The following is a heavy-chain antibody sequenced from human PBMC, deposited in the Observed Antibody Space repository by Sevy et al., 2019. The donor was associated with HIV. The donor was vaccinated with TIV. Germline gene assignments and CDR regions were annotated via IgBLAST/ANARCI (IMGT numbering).Heavy chain of an antibody. CDR3: ARQVDNWFDP. CDR1: GYTFTYYY. CDR2: INPSSGAT. Sequence: ASVKVSCETSGYTFTYYYIHWVRQAPGQGLEWMGWINPSSGATQYPQKFQGRVSVTSDTSRRTSYMELRRLRSDDTALYYCARQVDNWFDPWGQGTPVTVSS. D-gene: IGHD2-15*01. V-gene: IGHV1-2*02. J-gene: IGHJ5*02.